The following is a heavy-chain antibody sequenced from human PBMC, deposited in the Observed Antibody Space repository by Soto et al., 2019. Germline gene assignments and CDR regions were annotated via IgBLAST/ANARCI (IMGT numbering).Heavy chain of an antibody. CDR2: IDADGDT. J-gene: IGHJ4*01. CDR3: AVLWYGELLQFDY. D-gene: IGHD3-10*01. CDR1: GFTVRNTY. V-gene: IGHV3-66*01. Sequence: GGSLRLSCAASGFTVRNTYMSWVRQAPGKGLEWVSLIDADGDTYYADSVKGRFTISRDNSKNTLYLQMNSLRAEDTAVYYCAVLWYGELLQFDYWGQGSLVTVSS.